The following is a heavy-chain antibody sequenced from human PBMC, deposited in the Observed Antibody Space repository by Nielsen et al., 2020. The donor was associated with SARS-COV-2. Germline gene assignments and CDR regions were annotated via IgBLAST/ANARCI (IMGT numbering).Heavy chain of an antibody. D-gene: IGHD5-24*01. CDR3: ARGLGRDGYIYWLDY. V-gene: IGHV4-61*08. Sequence: SETLSLTCTVSGGSISSGDYYWSWIRQPPGKGLEWIGYIYYSGGTNYNPSLKSRVTISVDTSKNQFSLKLSSVTAADTAVYYCARGLGRDGYIYWLDYWGQGTLVTVSS. J-gene: IGHJ4*02. CDR2: IYYSGGT. CDR1: GGSISSGDYY.